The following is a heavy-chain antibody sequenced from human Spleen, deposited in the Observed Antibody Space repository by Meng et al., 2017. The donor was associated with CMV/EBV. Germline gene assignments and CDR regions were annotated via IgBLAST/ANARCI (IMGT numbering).Heavy chain of an antibody. CDR2: ISAYNGDT. V-gene: IGHV1-18*01. J-gene: IGHJ5*01. Sequence: ASVKVSCKPFGYTFTTFGITWVRQAPGQRLEWMGWISAYNGDTNYAHDFRGKFTMTTDTSTTTAYMELWSLRSDDTAVYYCVATADNWDESWGQGTLVTVSS. CDR3: VATADNWDES. CDR1: GYTFTTFG. D-gene: IGHD1-1*01.